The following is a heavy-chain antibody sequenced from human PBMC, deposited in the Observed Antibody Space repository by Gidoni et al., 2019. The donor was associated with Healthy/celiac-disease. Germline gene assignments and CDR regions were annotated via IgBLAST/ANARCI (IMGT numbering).Heavy chain of an antibody. V-gene: IGHV3-33*01. D-gene: IGHD7-27*01. CDR3: ARDPWPSWAGWAFDI. CDR2: IWYDGSNK. J-gene: IGHJ3*02. CDR1: GFTFSSYG. Sequence: RSLRLSCAASGFTFSSYGMHWVRQAPGKGLEWVAVIWYDGSNKYYADSVKGRFTISRDNSKNTLYLQMNSLRAEDTAVYYCARDPWPSWAGWAFDIWGQGTMVTVSS.